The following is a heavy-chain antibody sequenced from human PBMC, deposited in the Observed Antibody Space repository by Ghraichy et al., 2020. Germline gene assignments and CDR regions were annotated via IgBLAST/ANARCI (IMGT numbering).Heavy chain of an antibody. D-gene: IGHD5-24*01. J-gene: IGHJ4*01. CDR2: IYYSGST. CDR3: ARDTEREGYNRGTYYFD. V-gene: IGHV4-59*01. Sequence: IGYIYYSGSTNYNPSLKSRVTISVDTSKNQFSLKLSSVTAADTAVYYCARDTEREGYNRGTYYFD.